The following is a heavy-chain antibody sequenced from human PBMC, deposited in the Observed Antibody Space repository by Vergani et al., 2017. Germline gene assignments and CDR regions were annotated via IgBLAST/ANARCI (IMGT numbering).Heavy chain of an antibody. CDR3: ARVEVYYYDSSGLYYFDY. CDR2: INPNSGGT. V-gene: IGHV1-2*02. CDR1: GYTFTGYY. D-gene: IGHD3-22*01. Sequence: QVQLVQSGAEVKKPGASVKVSCKASGYTFTGYYMHWVRQAPGQGLELMGWINPNSGGTNYAQKFQGRVTMTRDTSISTAYMELSRLRSDDTAVYYCARVEVYYYDSSGLYYFDYWGQGTLVTVSS. J-gene: IGHJ4*02.